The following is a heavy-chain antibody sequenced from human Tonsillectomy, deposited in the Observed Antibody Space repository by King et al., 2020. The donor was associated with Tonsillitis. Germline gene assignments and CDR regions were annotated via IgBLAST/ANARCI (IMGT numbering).Heavy chain of an antibody. Sequence: VQLQQWGAGLLKPSETLSLTCAVYGGSFSDYYWSWIRQPPGKGLEWIGEINHSGSTNYNPSLKSRVTISVDTSKNQFSLKLSSVTAADTAVYYCARVISMVRGVIYDDYRGQGTLVTVSS. CDR2: INHSGST. D-gene: IGHD3-10*01. V-gene: IGHV4-34*01. J-gene: IGHJ4*02. CDR1: GGSFSDYY. CDR3: ARVISMVRGVIYDDY.